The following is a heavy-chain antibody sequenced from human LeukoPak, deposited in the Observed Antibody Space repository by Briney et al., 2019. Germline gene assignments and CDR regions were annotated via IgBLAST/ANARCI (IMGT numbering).Heavy chain of an antibody. D-gene: IGHD3-3*01. CDR1: GFTFSSYE. Sequence: GGSLRLSCAASGFTFSSYEMNWVRQAPGKGLEWVSYISSSGSTIYYADSVKGRFTISRDNAKNSLYLQMNSLRAEDTAVYYCARDQGFSYYFYYMDVWGKGTTVTVSS. CDR2: ISSSGSTI. J-gene: IGHJ6*03. CDR3: ARDQGFSYYFYYMDV. V-gene: IGHV3-48*03.